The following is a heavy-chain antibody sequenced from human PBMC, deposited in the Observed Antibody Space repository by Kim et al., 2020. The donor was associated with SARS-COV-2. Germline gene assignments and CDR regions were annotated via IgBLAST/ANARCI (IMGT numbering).Heavy chain of an antibody. CDR3: ARVALFTMIVVD. Sequence: SSASVKGRFTITRNNSKNTRYLQMNSLRAEDTAVYYCARVALFTMIVVDWGQGTLVTVSS. D-gene: IGHD3-22*01. V-gene: IGHV3-53*01. J-gene: IGHJ4*02.